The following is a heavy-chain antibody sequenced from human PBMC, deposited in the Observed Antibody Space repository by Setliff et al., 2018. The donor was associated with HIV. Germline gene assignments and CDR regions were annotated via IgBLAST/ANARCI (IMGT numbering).Heavy chain of an antibody. Sequence: PGGSLRLSCTASGLIFGNYAMSWVRQAPEKGLEWVGFIRTKPYGGTAEYAASVEGRFSISRDDSKSIAYLRMNSLKAEDTAVYFCTTVKWDLPYNPQFDYWGQGTLVTVSS. CDR1: GLIFGNYA. V-gene: IGHV3-49*04. CDR3: TTVKWDLPYNPQFDY. D-gene: IGHD1-26*01. CDR2: IRTKPYGGTA. J-gene: IGHJ4*02.